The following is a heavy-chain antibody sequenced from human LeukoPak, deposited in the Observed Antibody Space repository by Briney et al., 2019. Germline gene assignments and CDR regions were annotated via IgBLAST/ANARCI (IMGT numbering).Heavy chain of an antibody. Sequence: SETLSLTCNVSGGSISTYFWSWIRQPPGKGLEWIGYIYDSGSTNYNPSLKSRVSISEDTSKNQFSLKLSSVTAADTAVYYCARGASHRVSTIYFDYWGQGTLVTVSS. CDR2: IYDSGST. D-gene: IGHD3-10*01. J-gene: IGHJ4*02. CDR3: ARGASHRVSTIYFDY. V-gene: IGHV4-59*01. CDR1: GGSISTYF.